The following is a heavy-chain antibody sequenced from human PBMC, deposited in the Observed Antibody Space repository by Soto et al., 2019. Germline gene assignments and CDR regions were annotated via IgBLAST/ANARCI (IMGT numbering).Heavy chain of an antibody. CDR1: GGTFSSYT. D-gene: IGHD2-2*01. V-gene: IGHV1-69*04. CDR2: IIPILGIA. CDR3: ARDCSSTSCYAYP. Sequence: SVKVSCKASGGTFSSYTISWVRQAPGQGLEWMGRIIPILGIANYAQKFQGRVTITADKSTSTAYMELSSLRSEDTAVYYCARDCSSTSCYAYPWGQGTLVTDAS. J-gene: IGHJ5*02.